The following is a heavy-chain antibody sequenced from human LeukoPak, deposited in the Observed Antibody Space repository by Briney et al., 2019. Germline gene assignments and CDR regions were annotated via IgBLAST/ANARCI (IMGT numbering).Heavy chain of an antibody. CDR3: AREGVAAAGRASDY. V-gene: IGHV4-4*07. Sequence: SETLSLTCTVSGGSISSYYWSWIRQPAGKGLEWTGRIYTSGSTNYNPSLKSRVTMSVDTSKNQFSLKLSSVTAADTAVYYCAREGVAAAGRASDYWGQGTLVTVSS. J-gene: IGHJ4*02. CDR2: IYTSGST. CDR1: GGSISSYY. D-gene: IGHD6-13*01.